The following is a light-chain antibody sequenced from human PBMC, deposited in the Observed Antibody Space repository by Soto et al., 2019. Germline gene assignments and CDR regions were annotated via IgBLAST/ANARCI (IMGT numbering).Light chain of an antibody. J-gene: IGLJ2*01. V-gene: IGLV2-14*01. CDR3: SSYTTRSTLV. CDR1: SSDVGAYDF. Sequence: QSVLTQPASVSGSPGQSITISCTGTSSDVGAYDFVSWYQHYPGKAPKLVTFDVTHRPPGISDRFSGSKSANTASLTISGLQAEDGAFYYCSSYTTRSTLVFGGGTKLTVL. CDR2: DVT.